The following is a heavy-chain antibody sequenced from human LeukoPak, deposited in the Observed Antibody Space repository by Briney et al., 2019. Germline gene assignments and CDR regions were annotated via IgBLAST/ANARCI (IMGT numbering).Heavy chain of an antibody. D-gene: IGHD3-16*02. CDR1: GYTFTSYG. CDR2: ISAYNGNT. J-gene: IGHJ4*02. CDR3: ARDRDYVWGSYRSPHFDY. Sequence: ASVKVSCKASGYTFTSYGISWVRQAPGQGLEWMGWISAYNGNTNYAQKLQGRVTMTTDTSTSTAYMELRSLRSDDTAVYYCARDRDYVWGSYRSPHFDYWGQGTLVTVSS. V-gene: IGHV1-18*01.